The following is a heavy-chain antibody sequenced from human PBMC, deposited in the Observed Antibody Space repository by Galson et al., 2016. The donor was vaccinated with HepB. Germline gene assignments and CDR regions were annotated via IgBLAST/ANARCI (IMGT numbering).Heavy chain of an antibody. CDR3: ARGMEGRPEAFDI. J-gene: IGHJ3*02. Sequence: SVKVSCKASGGTFRNYAISWVRQAPGQGLEWMGRIISIFPTANYAQKFQGRVTITADESTKTLDMEVSSLRSEDTAVYYCARGMEGRPEAFDIWGQGTMVTVSS. CDR2: IISIFPTA. V-gene: IGHV1-69*13. CDR1: GGTFRNYA. D-gene: IGHD6-6*01.